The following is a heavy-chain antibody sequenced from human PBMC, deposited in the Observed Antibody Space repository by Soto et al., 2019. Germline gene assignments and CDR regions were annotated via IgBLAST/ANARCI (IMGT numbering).Heavy chain of an antibody. V-gene: IGHV1-69*06. CDR1: GGTFSSYS. Sequence: QVQLVQSGAEVKKSGSAVKVSCTASGGTFSSYSINWVRQAPGQGLEWMGGVIPIFGKPTYAQKFQGRLTITADKSTSTAYMELTSLRYDDTAVDYCERERSYYSAMDVWGQGTTVTVS. J-gene: IGHJ6*02. CDR2: VIPIFGKP. CDR3: ERERSYYSAMDV.